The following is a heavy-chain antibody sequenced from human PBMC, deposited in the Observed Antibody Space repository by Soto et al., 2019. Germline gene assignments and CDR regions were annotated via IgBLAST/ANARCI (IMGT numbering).Heavy chain of an antibody. CDR1: GGSVSSGSYY. CDR3: VKDHGPYHLNFEL. D-gene: IGHD2-2*01. CDR2: IYYSGST. Sequence: PSETLSLTCTVSGGSVSSGSYYWSWIWQPPGKGLEWIGYIYYSGSTNYNPSLKSRVTISVDTSKNQFSLKLSSLRPEDTAIYYCVKDHGPYHLNFELWGRGTLVTVSS. V-gene: IGHV4-61*01. J-gene: IGHJ4*02.